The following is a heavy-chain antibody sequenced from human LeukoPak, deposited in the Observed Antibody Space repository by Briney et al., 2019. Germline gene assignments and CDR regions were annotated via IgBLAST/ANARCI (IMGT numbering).Heavy chain of an antibody. CDR2: IIPIFGTA. Sequence: GASVKVSCKASGGTFSSYAISWVRQAPGQGLEWMGGIIPIFGTANYAQKFQGRVTITADESTSTAYMELSSLRSEDTAVYYCARAQYYYDSSGLGAFDIWGQGTTVTVSS. CDR1: GGTFSSYA. J-gene: IGHJ3*02. CDR3: ARAQYYYDSSGLGAFDI. V-gene: IGHV1-69*13. D-gene: IGHD3-22*01.